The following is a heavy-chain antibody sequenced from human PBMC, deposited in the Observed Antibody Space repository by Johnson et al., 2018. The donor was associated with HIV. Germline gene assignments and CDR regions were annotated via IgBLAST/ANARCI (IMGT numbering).Heavy chain of an antibody. V-gene: IGHV3-20*04. J-gene: IGHJ3*02. CDR1: GFTFEDYG. D-gene: IGHD6-13*01. CDR3: ARDWAAVGRVGGMDAFDI. CDR2: INWNGGST. Sequence: EVHLLESGGGVVRPGGSLRLSCAVSGFTFEDYGLSWVRQAPGKGLEWVSGINWNGGSTGYADSVKGRFTISRDNAKNSLYLQMNSLRAEDTALYYCARDWAAVGRVGGMDAFDIWGQGTMVTVSS.